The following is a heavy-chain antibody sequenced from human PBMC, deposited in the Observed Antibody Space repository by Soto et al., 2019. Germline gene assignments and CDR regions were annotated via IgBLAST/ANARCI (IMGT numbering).Heavy chain of an antibody. CDR1: GFTFSSYG. CDR3: ARSQVQWLVSEGLDY. D-gene: IGHD6-19*01. V-gene: IGHV3-33*01. CDR2: IWYDGSNK. J-gene: IGHJ4*02. Sequence: QVQLVESGGGVVQPGRSLRLSCAASGFTFSSYGMHWVRQAPGKGLEWVAVIWYDGSNKYYADSVKGRFTISRDNSKNTLYLQMNSLRAEDTAVYYCARSQVQWLVSEGLDYWGQGTLVTVSS.